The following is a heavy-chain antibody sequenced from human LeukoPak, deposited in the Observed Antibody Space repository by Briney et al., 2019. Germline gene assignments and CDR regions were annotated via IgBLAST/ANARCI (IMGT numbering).Heavy chain of an antibody. V-gene: IGHV3-23*01. CDR3: AKAIAAPVWYFDL. CDR1: RFTFSSYA. J-gene: IGHJ2*01. CDR2: ISGHGDST. Sequence: PGGSLRLSCAASRFTFSSYAMSWVRQAPGKGLEWVSTISGHGDSTYYADSVKGRFTISRDNSRNTLYLQMNTLRAEDTAVYYCAKAIAAPVWYFDLWGRGTLVTVSS. D-gene: IGHD6-13*01.